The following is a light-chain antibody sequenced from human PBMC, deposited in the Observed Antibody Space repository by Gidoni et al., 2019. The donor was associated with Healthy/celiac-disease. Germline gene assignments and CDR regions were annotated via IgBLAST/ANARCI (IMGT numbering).Light chain of an antibody. CDR1: QSVLYSSNNKNY. J-gene: IGKJ4*01. CDR3: QQYYSTPLT. V-gene: IGKV4-1*01. Sequence: DIVMTQSPDSLAGSLGERATINCKSSQSVLYSSNNKNYLAWYQQKPGQPPKLLIYWASTRESGVPDRCSGSGSGTDFTLTISSLQAEDVAVYYCQQYYSTPLTFGGGTKVEIK. CDR2: WAS.